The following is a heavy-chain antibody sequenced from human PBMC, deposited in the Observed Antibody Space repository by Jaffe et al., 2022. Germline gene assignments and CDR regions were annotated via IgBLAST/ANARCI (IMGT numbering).Heavy chain of an antibody. CDR1: GFMFSSYE. CDR3: ARGSLAAGGRAFDY. J-gene: IGHJ4*02. V-gene: IGHV3-48*03. D-gene: IGHD6-13*01. Sequence: EVQLVESGGGLVQPGGSLRVSCAASGFMFSSYELNWVRQAPGKGLEWVSHIRTDGTTKYYADSVKGRFTISRDNAKNSLYLQMNSLRAEDTAVYYCARGSLAAGGRAFDYWGQGTLVTVSS. CDR2: IRTDGTTK.